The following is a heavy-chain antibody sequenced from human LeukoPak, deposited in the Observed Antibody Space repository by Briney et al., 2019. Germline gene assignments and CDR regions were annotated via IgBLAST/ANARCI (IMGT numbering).Heavy chain of an antibody. V-gene: IGHV3-74*01. D-gene: IGHD1-26*01. J-gene: IGHJ4*02. CDR3: VRVERRISREGDC. Sequence: PGGSLRLSCAASGFTFSTYWMHWVRQAPGTGLVWVSRIKSDGSNSNYADCVKGRFTISRDNAKNTLYLQMNSLRAEDTAVYHCVRVERRISREGDCWGQGTLVTVST. CDR2: IKSDGSNS. CDR1: GFTFSTYW.